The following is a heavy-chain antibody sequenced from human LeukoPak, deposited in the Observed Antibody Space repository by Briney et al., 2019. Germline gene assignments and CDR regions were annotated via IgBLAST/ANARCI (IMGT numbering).Heavy chain of an antibody. V-gene: IGHV3-74*01. J-gene: IGHJ4*02. CDR2: IKTDGSWT. D-gene: IGHD3-16*01. Sequence: GGSLRLSCAASGFTFSDHWMHWVRQVPGKGLVRVSRIKTDGSWTNDADSVKGRFTISGDNAENTLYLQMNSLRVEDTAVYYCVRGVGGSSYLDYWGQGALVTVSS. CDR3: VRGVGGSSYLDY. CDR1: GFTFSDHW.